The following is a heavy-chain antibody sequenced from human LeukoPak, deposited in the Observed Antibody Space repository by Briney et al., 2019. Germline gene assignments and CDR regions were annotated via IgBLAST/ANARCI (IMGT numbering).Heavy chain of an antibody. Sequence: SETLSLTCTVSGGSISSYSWSWTRQPPGKGLEWVGYIYYSGSTNYNPSLKSRVTISVDTSKNQFSLKLSSVTAADTAVYYCARAAAGLGEPRFDPWGQGTRVTVSS. CDR3: ARAAAGLGEPRFDP. V-gene: IGHV4-59*01. J-gene: IGHJ5*02. CDR2: IYYSGST. D-gene: IGHD6-13*01. CDR1: GGSISSYS.